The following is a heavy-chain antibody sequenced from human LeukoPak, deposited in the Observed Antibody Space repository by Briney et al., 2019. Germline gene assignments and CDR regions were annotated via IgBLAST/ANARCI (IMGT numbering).Heavy chain of an antibody. D-gene: IGHD3-22*01. CDR3: GRDWAYDSSGNAFDY. V-gene: IGHV3-66*02. J-gene: IGHJ4*02. CDR2: IYSGGST. Sequence: GGSLRLSCAASGFTVSSNCMSWVRQAPGKGLEWVSVIYSGGSTYYADSVKGRFTISRDNSKNTLYLQMNSLRAEDTAVYYCGRDWAYDSSGNAFDYWGQGTLVTVSS. CDR1: GFTVSSNC.